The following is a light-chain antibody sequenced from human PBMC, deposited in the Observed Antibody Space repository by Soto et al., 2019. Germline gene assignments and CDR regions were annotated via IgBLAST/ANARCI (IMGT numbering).Light chain of an antibody. CDR1: QGIGND. CDR3: LQHNSYPLP. CDR2: VAS. V-gene: IGKV1-17*01. J-gene: IGKJ3*01. Sequence: DIQMTQSPSSLSASVGDRVTITCRASQGIGNDLGWYQQKPGKAPKRLIYVASILQSGAPSRFSGSRSGTEFTLTISSLQPEDCATYYCLQHNSYPLPFGPGTKVHIK.